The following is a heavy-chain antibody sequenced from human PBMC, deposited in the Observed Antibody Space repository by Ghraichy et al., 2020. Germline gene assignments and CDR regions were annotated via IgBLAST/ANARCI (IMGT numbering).Heavy chain of an antibody. CDR2: IKQDGSEK. CDR1: GFTFSSYW. Sequence: GGSLRLSCAASGFTFSSYWMSWVRQAPGKGLEWVANIKQDGSEKYYVDSVKGRFTISRDNAKNSLYLQMNSLRAEDTAVYYCARDFVYYDRSFDYWGQGTLVTVSS. D-gene: IGHD3-22*01. CDR3: ARDFVYYDRSFDY. V-gene: IGHV3-7*01. J-gene: IGHJ4*02.